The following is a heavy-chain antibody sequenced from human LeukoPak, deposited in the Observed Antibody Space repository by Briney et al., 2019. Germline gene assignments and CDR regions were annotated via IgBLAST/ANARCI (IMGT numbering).Heavy chain of an antibody. CDR3: ASDGMVRGVIAYY. CDR2: INHSGST. Sequence: SGTLSLTCAVYGGSFSGYYWSWIRQPPGKGLEWIGEINHSGSTNYNPSLKSRVTISVDTSKNQFSLKLSSVTAADTAVYYCASDGMVRGVIAYYWGQGTLVTVSS. V-gene: IGHV4-34*01. D-gene: IGHD3-10*01. J-gene: IGHJ4*02. CDR1: GGSFSGYY.